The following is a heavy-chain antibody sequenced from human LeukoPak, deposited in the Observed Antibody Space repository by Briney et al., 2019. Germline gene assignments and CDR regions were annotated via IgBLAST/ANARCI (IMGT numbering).Heavy chain of an antibody. CDR1: GFTFSGYN. CDR2: ITSTGTYT. CDR3: ARGGVYSTSAVDY. Sequence: GGSLRLSCAASGFTFSGYNMNWVRQAPGKGLEWVSSITSTGTYTFYADSVKGRFTISRDYAKNTLYLQMNSLRAEDTAVYYCARGGVYSTSAVDYWGQGTLVTVSS. D-gene: IGHD6-6*01. J-gene: IGHJ4*02. V-gene: IGHV3-21*01.